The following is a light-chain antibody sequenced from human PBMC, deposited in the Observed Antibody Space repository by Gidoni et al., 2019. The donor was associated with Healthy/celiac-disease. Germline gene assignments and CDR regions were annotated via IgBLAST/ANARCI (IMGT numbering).Light chain of an antibody. V-gene: IGKV1-5*03. Sequence: DIQMPQTPSTLSASVGDRVTITCRASQSISSLLAWYQQKPGKAPKLLIYRASSLESGVPSRFSGSGSGTEFTLTISSLQPDDFATYYCQQYNSFAWTFGQGTKVEIK. CDR2: RAS. CDR1: QSISSL. J-gene: IGKJ1*01. CDR3: QQYNSFAWT.